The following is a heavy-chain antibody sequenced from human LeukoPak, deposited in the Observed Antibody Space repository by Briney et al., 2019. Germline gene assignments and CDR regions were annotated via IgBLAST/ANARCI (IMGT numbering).Heavy chain of an antibody. Sequence: GGSLRLSCAASGFTFDDCAMHWVRQAPGKGLEWVSGISWNSGSISYADSVKGRFTITRDNAKNSLYLQMNSLRAEDTALYYCAKGVIRYSGYDLFDYWGQGTLVTVSS. V-gene: IGHV3-9*01. D-gene: IGHD5-12*01. CDR1: GFTFDDCA. CDR3: AKGVIRYSGYDLFDY. CDR2: ISWNSGSI. J-gene: IGHJ4*02.